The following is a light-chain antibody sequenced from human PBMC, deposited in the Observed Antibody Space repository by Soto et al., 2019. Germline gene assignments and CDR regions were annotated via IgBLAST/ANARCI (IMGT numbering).Light chain of an antibody. Sequence: DIQMTQSPSTLSASVGERATITCRASQSVSNWLAWYQQKPGKAPKVLIYDVSILDRGVPSRFSGSGSGTELILTISSLEPDDFASYYCQQYDSYPWPFGQGTKVEMK. CDR2: DVS. V-gene: IGKV1-5*01. CDR3: QQYDSYPWP. J-gene: IGKJ1*01. CDR1: QSVSNW.